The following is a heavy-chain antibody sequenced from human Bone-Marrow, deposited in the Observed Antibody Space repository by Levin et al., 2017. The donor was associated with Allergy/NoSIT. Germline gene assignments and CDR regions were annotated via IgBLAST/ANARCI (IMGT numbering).Heavy chain of an antibody. CDR3: ARIYGSEETFDI. V-gene: IGHV3-11*01. CDR2: IGSRGTPV. CDR1: GFAFSDYF. Sequence: LSLTCVASGFAFSDYFMSWIRQAPGKGLEWVSYIGSRGTPVYYGDSVTGRFTISRDNAKNSLYLQLNGLRVEDTAIYYCARIYGSEETFDIWGQGTMVSVFS. D-gene: IGHD2-15*01. J-gene: IGHJ3*02.